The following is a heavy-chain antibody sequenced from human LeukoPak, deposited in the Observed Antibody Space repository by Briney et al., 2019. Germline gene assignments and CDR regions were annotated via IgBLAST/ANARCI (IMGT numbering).Heavy chain of an antibody. CDR3: TTRRQDGC. CDR1: GFTFSDAW. Sequence: LGGSLRLSCVGSGFTFSDAWISGVRQAPGKGLEWVGRIKSKIDGGTIDYAAPVKGRFTISRDDSRNTRYLQMNSLKTEDTAVYYCTTRRQDGCWGQGTLVTVS. J-gene: IGHJ4*02. D-gene: IGHD6-25*01. CDR2: IKSKIDGGTI. V-gene: IGHV3-15*01.